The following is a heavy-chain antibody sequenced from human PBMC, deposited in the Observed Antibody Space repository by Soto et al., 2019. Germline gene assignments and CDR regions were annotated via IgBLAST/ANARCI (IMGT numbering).Heavy chain of an antibody. Sequence: SETLSLTCTVSGDSVSSGRHYWSWIRQPPGKGLEWIGYIYYTGSTNYNPSLQSRVTMSVDTSKNQFSLKLSSVTAADTAVFYCARAPRGNYGYPSYFDYWGQGTLVTVSS. CDR2: IYYTGST. CDR1: GDSVSSGRHY. CDR3: ARAPRGNYGYPSYFDY. D-gene: IGHD3-10*01. J-gene: IGHJ4*02. V-gene: IGHV4-61*01.